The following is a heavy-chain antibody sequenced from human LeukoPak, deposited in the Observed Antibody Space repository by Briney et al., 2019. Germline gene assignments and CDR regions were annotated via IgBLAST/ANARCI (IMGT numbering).Heavy chain of an antibody. Sequence: PSETLSLTYTFSDGSINSTSSYWGWDRQPPGKGLEWIGSIDYSGSTSYNPSLKIRVTISVDTSKNKGSLRLSSVTAADTAVHYARHVFRWLVNLFVPWGQGTLVTVSS. CDR2: IDYSGST. CDR3: ARHVFRWLVNLFVP. J-gene: IGHJ5*02. D-gene: IGHD6-19*01. CDR1: DGSINSTSSY. V-gene: IGHV4-39*01.